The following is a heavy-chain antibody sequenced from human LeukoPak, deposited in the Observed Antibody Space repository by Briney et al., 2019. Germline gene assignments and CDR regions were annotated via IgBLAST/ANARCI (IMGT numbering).Heavy chain of an antibody. Sequence: GRSLRLSCAASVFTFSSYETNWVRHPPKRGLEWDSYISSSGSTINYAHSVKGRFTISRDNAKNSLYLQMNSLRAEDTAVYYCASHKGRIAVAVDYWGRGTRVTVTA. D-gene: IGHD6-19*01. CDR3: ASHKGRIAVAVDY. CDR2: ISSSGSTI. J-gene: IGHJ4*02. V-gene: IGHV3-48*03. CDR1: VFTFSSYE.